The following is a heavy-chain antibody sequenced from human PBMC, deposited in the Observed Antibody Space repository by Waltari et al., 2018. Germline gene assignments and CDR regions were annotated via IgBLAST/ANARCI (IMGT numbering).Heavy chain of an antibody. J-gene: IGHJ6*03. CDR3: ARVVVPAASPYYYYYMDV. CDR2: IYTSGST. Sequence: QVQLQESGPGLVKPSETLSLTCTVSGGSISSSYWSWIRQPAGKGLEWIGRIYTSGSTNYNPSLKSRVTMSVDTSKNQFSLKLSSVTAADTAVYYCARVVVPAASPYYYYYMDVWGKGTTVTVSS. V-gene: IGHV4-4*07. D-gene: IGHD2-2*01. CDR1: GGSISSSY.